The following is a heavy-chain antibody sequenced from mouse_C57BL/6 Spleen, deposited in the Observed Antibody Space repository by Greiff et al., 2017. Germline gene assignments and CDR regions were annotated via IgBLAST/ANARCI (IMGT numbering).Heavy chain of an antibody. V-gene: IGHV1-53*01. D-gene: IGHD2-2*01. CDR3: AKGRGDDGDMDF. CDR1: GYTFTSYW. CDR2: INPSNGGT. Sequence: VQLQQPGTELVKPGASVKLSCKASGYTFTSYWMHWVKQRPGQGLEWIGNINPSNGGTNYNEKFKSKATLTVDKSSSTAYMQVSSLTSEDSAVYYCAKGRGDDGDMDFWGQGTSGTVSS. J-gene: IGHJ4*01.